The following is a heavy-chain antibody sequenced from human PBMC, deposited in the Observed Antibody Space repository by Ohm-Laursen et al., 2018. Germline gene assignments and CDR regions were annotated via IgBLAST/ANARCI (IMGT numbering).Heavy chain of an antibody. V-gene: IGHV3-15*01. CDR1: GFTVSDAW. CDR2: IKSKAAGETR. D-gene: IGHD2/OR15-2a*01. CDR3: STDHFS. Sequence: SLRLSCAASGFTVSDAWMSWVRQAPGKGLEYVGRIKSKAAGETREYAEPVKGRFTILRDDSKNTLSLQMNSLKNEDTGVYYCSTDHFSWGQGTLVTVSS. J-gene: IGHJ5*02.